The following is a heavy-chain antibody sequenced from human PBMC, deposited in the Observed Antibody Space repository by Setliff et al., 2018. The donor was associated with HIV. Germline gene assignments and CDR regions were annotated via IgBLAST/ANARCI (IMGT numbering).Heavy chain of an antibody. Sequence: SETLSLTCVVSDDSFSSYDWTGIRQPPGKALEWIGYISSSGTTNYNPSLRSRVTISVETSNTRFSLWLRSVTAADTATYFCARLGRAIDDGGSSLRLDFWGQGMLVTVSS. CDR1: DDSFSSYD. D-gene: IGHD2-15*01. CDR2: ISSSGTT. CDR3: ARLGRAIDDGGSSLRLDF. J-gene: IGHJ4*02. V-gene: IGHV4-4*09.